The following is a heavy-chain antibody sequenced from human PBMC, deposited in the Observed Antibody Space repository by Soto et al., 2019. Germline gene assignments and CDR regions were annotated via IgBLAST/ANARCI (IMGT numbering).Heavy chain of an antibody. Sequence: QDQLVQSGAEVKKPGASVKVSCKASGYTFTSYGISWVRQAPGQGLEWRGWISAYNGNTNYAQKLQGRVTMTTDTSTSTAYMELRSLRSDDTAVYYCARDNAVAATPPLDYFHYWGQGTLVTVSS. CDR2: ISAYNGNT. CDR1: GYTFTSYG. V-gene: IGHV1-18*01. CDR3: ARDNAVAATPPLDYFHY. J-gene: IGHJ4*02. D-gene: IGHD2-15*01.